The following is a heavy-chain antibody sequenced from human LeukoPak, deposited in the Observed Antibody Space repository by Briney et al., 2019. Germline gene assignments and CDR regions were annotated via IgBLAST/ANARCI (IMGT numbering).Heavy chain of an antibody. CDR2: ISYDGSNK. V-gene: IGHV3-30-3*01. D-gene: IGHD5-12*01. Sequence: GRSLRLSCAASGFTFSSYAMHWVRQAPGKGLEWVAVISYDGSNKYYADSVRGRFTISRDNSKNTLYLQMNRLRAEDTAVYYCASCGYVLFDYWGQGTLVTVSS. CDR1: GFTFSSYA. CDR3: ASCGYVLFDY. J-gene: IGHJ4*02.